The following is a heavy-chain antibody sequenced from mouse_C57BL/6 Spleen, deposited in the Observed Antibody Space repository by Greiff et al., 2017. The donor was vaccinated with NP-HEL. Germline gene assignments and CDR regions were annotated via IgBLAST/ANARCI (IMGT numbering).Heavy chain of an antibody. Sequence: VQLQQSGAELVKPGASVKMSCKASGYTFTSYWITWVKQRPGQGLEWIGDIYPGSGSTNYNEKFKSKATLTVDTSSSTAYMQLSSLTSEDSAVYYCARETPVYEYYFDYWGQGTPLTVSS. V-gene: IGHV1-55*01. J-gene: IGHJ2*01. D-gene: IGHD2-12*01. CDR2: IYPGSGST. CDR3: ARETPVYEYYFDY. CDR1: GYTFTSYW.